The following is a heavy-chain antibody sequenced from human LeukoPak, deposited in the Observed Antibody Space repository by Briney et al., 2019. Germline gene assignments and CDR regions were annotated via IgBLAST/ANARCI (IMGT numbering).Heavy chain of an antibody. V-gene: IGHV3-74*01. CDR1: GFTFSSYW. Sequence: GGSLRLSCVASGFTFSSYWMHWVRQAPRKGLVWVSRINGDGRNINYADSVRGRFTISRDNAKNTLFLQMNTLRVEDTAVYYCAKVVTMVRGVSSPVDYWGQGTLVTVSS. CDR2: INGDGRNI. J-gene: IGHJ4*02. D-gene: IGHD3-10*01. CDR3: AKVVTMVRGVSSPVDY.